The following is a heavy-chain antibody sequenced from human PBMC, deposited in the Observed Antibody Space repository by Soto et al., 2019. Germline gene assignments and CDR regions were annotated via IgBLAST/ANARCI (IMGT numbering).Heavy chain of an antibody. CDR3: AKRPRALLTFDY. Sequence: EVQLVDSGGGLVQPGGSLRLSCAASGFIFSNYVMSWVRQAPGKGLEWVSYISDSGGTSYYADSVKGRFTISRDNSKNTLYLQMNSLRAEDTALYYCAKRPRALLTFDYWGQGTLVTVSS. J-gene: IGHJ4*02. D-gene: IGHD1-26*01. V-gene: IGHV3-23*04. CDR1: GFIFSNYV. CDR2: ISDSGGTS.